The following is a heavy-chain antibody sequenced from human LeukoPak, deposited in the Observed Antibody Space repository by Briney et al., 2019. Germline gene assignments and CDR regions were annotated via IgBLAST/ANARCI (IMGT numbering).Heavy chain of an antibody. J-gene: IGHJ4*02. CDR2: ISWNSGSI. CDR1: GFTFEDYA. D-gene: IGHD3-3*01. V-gene: IGHV3-9*01. Sequence: PGGSLRLSCAASGFTFEDYAMHWVRQAPGKGLEWVSGISWNSGSIGYADSVKGRFTISRDNAKNSLYLQMNSLRAEDTAVYYCARESITIFGVIIHWGQGTLVTVSS. CDR3: ARESITIFGVIIH.